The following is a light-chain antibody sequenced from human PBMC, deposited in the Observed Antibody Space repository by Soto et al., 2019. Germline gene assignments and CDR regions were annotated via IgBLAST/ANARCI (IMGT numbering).Light chain of an antibody. V-gene: IGKV1-5*03. Sequence: DIQMTQSPSTLSASVGDRVTIDCRASHNINNLLAWYQQKPGEAPKLLIFRASNLYSGVPPRFSGSGSGTQFTLTINGLQPYDFATYYCQQYNNYEWTFGQATKVEVK. CDR1: HNINNL. CDR2: RAS. CDR3: QQYNNYEWT. J-gene: IGKJ1*01.